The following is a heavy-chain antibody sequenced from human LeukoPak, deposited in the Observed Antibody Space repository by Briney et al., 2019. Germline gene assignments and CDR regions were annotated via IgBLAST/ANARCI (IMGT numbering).Heavy chain of an antibody. CDR1: GFTFSSHA. CDR3: ARDWNLDV. D-gene: IGHD1-1*01. CDR2: MSYDGSKI. Sequence: PGRSLTLSCAASGFTFSSHALHWFRQAPGKGLEWVAFMSYDGSKIYYADSVKGRFTISRDNSKNTLYLQMNSLKAEDTAVYSCARDWNLDVWGQGTTDTVSS. V-gene: IGHV3-30-3*01. J-gene: IGHJ6*02.